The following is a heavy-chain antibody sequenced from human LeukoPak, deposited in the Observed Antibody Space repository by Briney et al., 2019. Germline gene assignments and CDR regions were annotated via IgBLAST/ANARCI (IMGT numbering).Heavy chain of an antibody. D-gene: IGHD3-22*01. CDR1: GFTFSSYA. Sequence: AGGSLRLSCAASGFTFSSYAMSWARQAPGKGLEWVSAISASGGSTYYADSVKGRFTISRDNSKNTLYLQMNSLRAEDTAVYYCARVWSSGYTKDYWGQGTLVTVSS. J-gene: IGHJ4*02. V-gene: IGHV3-23*01. CDR2: ISASGGST. CDR3: ARVWSSGYTKDY.